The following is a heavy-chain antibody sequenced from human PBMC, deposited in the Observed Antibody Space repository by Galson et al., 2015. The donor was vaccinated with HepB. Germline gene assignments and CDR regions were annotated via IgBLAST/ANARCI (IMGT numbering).Heavy chain of an antibody. V-gene: IGHV4-31*03. D-gene: IGHD5-18*01. CDR1: GGSISSGGYY. Sequence: TLSLTCTVSGGSISSGGYYWSWTRQHPGKGLEWIGYIYYSGSTYYNPSLKSRVTISVDASKNQFSLKLSSVTAADTAVHYCARGWTAMALDYWGQGTLVTVSS. CDR2: IYYSGST. J-gene: IGHJ4*02. CDR3: ARGWTAMALDY.